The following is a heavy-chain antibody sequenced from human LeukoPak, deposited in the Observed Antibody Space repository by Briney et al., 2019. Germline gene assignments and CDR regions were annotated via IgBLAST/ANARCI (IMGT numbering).Heavy chain of an antibody. CDR2: ISGSGGST. V-gene: IGHV3-23*01. CDR1: GFTFSSYA. D-gene: IGHD2-2*01. CDR3: AKRGYYGYCSSTSCSKEYAFDI. Sequence: GGSLRLSCAASGFTFSSYAMSWVRQAPGKGLEWVSAISGSGGSTYYADSVKGRFTISRDNSKNTLYLQMNSLRAEDTAVYYCAKRGYYGYCSSTSCSKEYAFDIWGQGTMVTVSS. J-gene: IGHJ3*02.